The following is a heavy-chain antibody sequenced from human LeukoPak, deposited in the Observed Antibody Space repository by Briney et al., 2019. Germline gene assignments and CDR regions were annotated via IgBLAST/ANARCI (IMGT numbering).Heavy chain of an antibody. J-gene: IGHJ5*02. D-gene: IGHD5-18*01. CDR3: ARDPDMASYGLVGWFDP. Sequence: GASVKVSCKASGYTFTGYYMHWVRQAPGQGLEWMGWINPNSGGTNYAQKFQGRVTMTRDTSNSTAYMELSRLTSDDTDVYYCARDPDMASYGLVGWFDPWGQGTLVTVSS. CDR2: INPNSGGT. CDR1: GYTFTGYY. V-gene: IGHV1-2*02.